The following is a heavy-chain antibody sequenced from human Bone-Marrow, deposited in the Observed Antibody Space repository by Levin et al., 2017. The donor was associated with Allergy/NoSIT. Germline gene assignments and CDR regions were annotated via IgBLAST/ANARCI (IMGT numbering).Heavy chain of an antibody. CDR1: GFTFSNAW. D-gene: IGHD3-22*01. V-gene: IGHV3-15*01. J-gene: IGHJ4*02. CDR2: IKGKNDGGTT. CDR3: TTDDYYDSSGYKAAFDC. Sequence: GESLKISCAASGFTFSNAWMSWVRQAPGKGLEWVGRIKGKNDGGTTDYAPPVKGRFTISRDDSKNTLYLQMNSLKIEDTAVYYCTTDDYYDSSGYKAAFDCWGQGTVAAVSS.